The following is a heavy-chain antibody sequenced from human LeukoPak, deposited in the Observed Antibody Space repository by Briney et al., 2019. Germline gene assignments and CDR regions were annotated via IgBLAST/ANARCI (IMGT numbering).Heavy chain of an antibody. J-gene: IGHJ3*02. CDR2: ITWNRGSI. CDR3: AQASYSSGLAPAFDI. Sequence: GGSLRRSCAASGFTFGDYAMHWVREAPGEGLEWVSGITWNRGSIGYADSVKGRFTISRDNAKNSLYLQMNSLRAEDTALYYCAQASYSSGLAPAFDIWGQGTMGTVSS. D-gene: IGHD6-19*01. V-gene: IGHV3-9*01. CDR1: GFTFGDYA.